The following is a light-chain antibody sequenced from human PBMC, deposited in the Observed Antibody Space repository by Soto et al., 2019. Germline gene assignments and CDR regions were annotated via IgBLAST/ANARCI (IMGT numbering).Light chain of an antibody. V-gene: IGKV1-39*01. Sequence: DIQMTQSPSSLAASVGARVTITCRASQSISTYLNWYQQKPGKAPKVLIFDASRLQSGVASRFSGSGSGTDFTLTISSLQPEDSATYYCQQSYSAPWTFGQGNKVQLK. J-gene: IGKJ1*01. CDR2: DAS. CDR1: QSISTY. CDR3: QQSYSAPWT.